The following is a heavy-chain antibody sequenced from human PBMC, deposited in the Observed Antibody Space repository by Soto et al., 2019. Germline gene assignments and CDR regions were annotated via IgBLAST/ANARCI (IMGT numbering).Heavy chain of an antibody. CDR1: GFTFSSYG. V-gene: IGHV3-30*18. D-gene: IGHD2-21*02. Sequence: GGSLRLSCAASGFTFSSYGMHWVRQAPGKGLEWVAVISYDGSNKYYADSVKGRFTISRDNPKNTLYLQMNSLRAEDTAVYYCAKGVTDGLGWFDPWGQGTLVTVSS. J-gene: IGHJ5*02. CDR2: ISYDGSNK. CDR3: AKGVTDGLGWFDP.